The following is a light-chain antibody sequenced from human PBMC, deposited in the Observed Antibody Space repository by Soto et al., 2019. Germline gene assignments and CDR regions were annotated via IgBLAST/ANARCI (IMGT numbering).Light chain of an antibody. CDR3: QQYNSYSTWT. CDR1: QSISSW. V-gene: IGKV1-5*01. Sequence: DIKMTQSPSTLSASVGDRVTITCRASQSISSWLAWYQQKPGKAPKLLIYDASSLESGVPSRSSGSGSGTEFTLTISSLQPDDFATYYCQQYNSYSTWTFGQGTKVDI. J-gene: IGKJ1*01. CDR2: DAS.